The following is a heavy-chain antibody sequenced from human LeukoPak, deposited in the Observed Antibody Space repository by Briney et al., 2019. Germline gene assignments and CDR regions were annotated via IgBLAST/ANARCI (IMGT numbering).Heavy chain of an antibody. Sequence: ASVKVSCKASGYTFTGYYMHWVRQAPGQGLEWMGWINPNSGGTNYAQKFQGRVTMTRDTSISTAYMELSRLTSDDTAVYYCARSSITMIVVNGWFDPWGQGTLVTVSS. CDR2: INPNSGGT. CDR1: GYTFTGYY. J-gene: IGHJ5*02. D-gene: IGHD3-22*01. V-gene: IGHV1-2*02. CDR3: ARSSITMIVVNGWFDP.